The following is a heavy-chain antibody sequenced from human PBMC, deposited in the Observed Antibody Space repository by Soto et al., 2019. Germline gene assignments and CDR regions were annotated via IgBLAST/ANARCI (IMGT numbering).Heavy chain of an antibody. CDR3: AKDSGCVDDACAYDP. CDR1: GFTFSGYT. Sequence: EVQLVESGGSLVKPGGSLRLTCAASGFTFSGYTMNWVRQAPGKGLEWVSSISRGSDYIFYADSVKGRFTISRDNAMNTLYLQMSSLRAEDTAVYYCAKDSGCVDDACAYDPWGQGTLVTGSS. J-gene: IGHJ5*02. V-gene: IGHV3-21*01. CDR2: ISRGSDYI. D-gene: IGHD2-21*02.